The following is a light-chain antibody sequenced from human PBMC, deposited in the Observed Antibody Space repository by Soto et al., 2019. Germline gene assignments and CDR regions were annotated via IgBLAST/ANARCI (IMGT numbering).Light chain of an antibody. J-gene: IGKJ2*01. V-gene: IGKV1-6*01. CDR2: AAC. Sequence: AIQMTQSPSSLSASVGDRVTITCRASQGIRDDLGWYQQKPWKAPKLLIYAACSLQSGVPSRFSGSGSGTEFTLTISSRQPEYFATYYCLQDYNYPYSFGQGTKLEIK. CDR3: LQDYNYPYS. CDR1: QGIRDD.